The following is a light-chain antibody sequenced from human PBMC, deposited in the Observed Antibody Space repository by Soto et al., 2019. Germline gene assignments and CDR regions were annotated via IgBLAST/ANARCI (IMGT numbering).Light chain of an antibody. CDR3: QQSYSTPRT. CDR2: AAS. J-gene: IGKJ4*01. Sequence: DIQMTQSPSSLSASVGDRVTITCRASQSIGSSLNWYQQKPGKAPKLLIYAASSLQSGVPSRFSGGGSGTDFTLTISSLQPEDFATYYCQQSYSTPRTFGGGTKVEIK. CDR1: QSIGSS. V-gene: IGKV1-39*01.